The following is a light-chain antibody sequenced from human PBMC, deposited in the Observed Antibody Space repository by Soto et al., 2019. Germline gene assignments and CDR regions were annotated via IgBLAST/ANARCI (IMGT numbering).Light chain of an antibody. CDR1: SSDVGGYDY. CDR2: EVT. Sequence: QSALTQPPSASGSPGQSVTISCTGTSSDVGGYDYVSWYQQHPGKAPKLMIYEVTIRPSGVSDRLSGSKSGNTASLTVSGLQAEDEADYYCSSYTGGNPSYVVGTGTKVTVL. CDR3: SSYTGGNPSYV. V-gene: IGLV2-8*01. J-gene: IGLJ1*01.